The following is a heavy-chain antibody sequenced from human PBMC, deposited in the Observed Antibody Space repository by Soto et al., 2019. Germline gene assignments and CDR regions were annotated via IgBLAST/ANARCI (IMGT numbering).Heavy chain of an antibody. CDR3: EKPTVTPSDAFDI. CDR1: GFTFGNYA. Sequence: GGSLRLSCAASGFTFGNYAMNWVRQAPGRGLEWISSISDPGTSTYYANSVKGRFSMSRDNSKNTLFLQMNRLRADDTAVYFSEKPTVTPSDAFDIWGRGTLVTVSS. V-gene: IGHV3-23*01. J-gene: IGHJ3*02. D-gene: IGHD4-17*01. CDR2: ISDPGTST.